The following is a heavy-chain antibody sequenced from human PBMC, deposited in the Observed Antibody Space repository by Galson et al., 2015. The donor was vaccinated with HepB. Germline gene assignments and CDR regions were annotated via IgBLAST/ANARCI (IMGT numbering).Heavy chain of an antibody. CDR1: GFTFTTQA. V-gene: IGHV3-23*01. Sequence: SLRLSCAASGFTFTTQAMHWVRQAPGKGLEWVSGISFGSGTTYYADSVKGRFTISRDKSKNTVFVQMNSLRVEDTAVYYGARPPFYTVNYPYFDSWGQGTLVTVSS. CDR3: ARPPFYTVNYPYFDS. J-gene: IGHJ4*02. CDR2: ISFGSGTT. D-gene: IGHD3-16*01.